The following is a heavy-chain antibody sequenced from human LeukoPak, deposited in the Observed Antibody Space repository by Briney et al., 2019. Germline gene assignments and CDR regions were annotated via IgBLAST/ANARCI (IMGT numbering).Heavy chain of an antibody. J-gene: IGHJ4*02. Sequence: TGGSLRLSCAASGFAFSSYWMNWVRQAPGKGLQWVSTIRQSGGITYYADSVKGRFTISRDNSKNTVYLQMNSLRAEDTAVYYCAKSSLEWLLYRRDFDYWGQGTLVTVSS. CDR2: IRQSGGIT. CDR3: AKSSLEWLLYRRDFDY. V-gene: IGHV3-23*01. D-gene: IGHD3-3*01. CDR1: GFAFSSYW.